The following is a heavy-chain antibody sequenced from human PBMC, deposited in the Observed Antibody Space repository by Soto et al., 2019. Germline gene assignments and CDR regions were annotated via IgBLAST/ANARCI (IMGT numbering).Heavy chain of an antibody. V-gene: IGHV1-69*13. J-gene: IGHJ5*02. Sequence: GASVKVSCKASGGTFSSYAISWVRQAPGQGLEWMGGIIPIFGTANYAQKFQGRVTITADESTSTAYMELSSLRSEDTAVYYCARDGRRSITMVRGVTARPYNWFDPWGQGTLVTVSS. CDR2: IIPIFGTA. CDR1: GGTFSSYA. CDR3: ARDGRRSITMVRGVTARPYNWFDP. D-gene: IGHD3-10*01.